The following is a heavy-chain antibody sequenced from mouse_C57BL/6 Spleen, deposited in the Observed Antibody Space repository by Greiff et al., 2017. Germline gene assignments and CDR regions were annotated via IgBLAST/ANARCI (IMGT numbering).Heavy chain of an antibody. V-gene: IGHV2-5*01. J-gene: IGHJ1*03. CDR2: IWRGGST. CDR1: GFSLTSYG. CDR3: AEYYGSSYWYFAV. D-gene: IGHD1-1*01. Sequence: QVQLQQPGPGLVQPSQSLSITCTVSGFSLTSYGVHWVRQSPGKGLEWLGVIWRGGSTDYNAALMSRLSITKANSNGPIFFIMTSLQADDTSIYYCAEYYGSSYWYFAVWGTGTTVTVSS.